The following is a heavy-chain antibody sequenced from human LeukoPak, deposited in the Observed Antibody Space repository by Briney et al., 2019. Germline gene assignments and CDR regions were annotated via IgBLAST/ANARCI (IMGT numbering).Heavy chain of an antibody. CDR1: GGSISNYY. CDR2: IYSSGGT. CDR3: ARQLRSGGSYGFDI. J-gene: IGHJ3*02. D-gene: IGHD2-15*01. Sequence: PSETLSLTCTASGGSISNYYWSWIRQPPGKGLEWIGYIYSSGGTNYNPSLKSRVTISVDTSKNQFSLRLSSVTAADTAVYYCARQLRSGGSYGFDIWGQGTMVTVSS. V-gene: IGHV4-59*08.